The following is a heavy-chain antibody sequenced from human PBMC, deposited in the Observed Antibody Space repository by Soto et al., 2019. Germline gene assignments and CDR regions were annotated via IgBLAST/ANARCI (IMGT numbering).Heavy chain of an antibody. D-gene: IGHD1-26*01. Sequence: LRLSCAASGFTFSSYWMSWVRQAPGKGLEWVAMINQDGSDKYYVDSVKGRFTISRDNAXXXXXXQXKSLXXXXTAVYYCARDYTGGSYYDYWGQGTLVTVSS. J-gene: IGHJ4*02. V-gene: IGHV3-7*03. CDR2: INQDGSDK. CDR1: GFTFSSYW. CDR3: ARDYTGGSYYDY.